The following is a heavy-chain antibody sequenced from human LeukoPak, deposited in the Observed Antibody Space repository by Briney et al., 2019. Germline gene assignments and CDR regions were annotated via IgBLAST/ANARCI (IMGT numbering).Heavy chain of an antibody. CDR1: GGSFSGYY. D-gene: IGHD2-21*01. Sequence: SETLSLTCAVYGGSFSGYYWSWIRQPPGKGLEWIGEINHSGSTNYNPSLKSRVTISVDTSKNQFSLKLSSVTAADTAVYYCARADDIVVKSGPDRYYYYYMDVWGKGTTVTISS. CDR2: INHSGST. J-gene: IGHJ6*03. CDR3: ARADDIVVKSGPDRYYYYYMDV. V-gene: IGHV4-34*01.